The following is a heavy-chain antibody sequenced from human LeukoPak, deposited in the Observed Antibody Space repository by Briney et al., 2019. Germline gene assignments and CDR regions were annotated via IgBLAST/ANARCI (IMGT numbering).Heavy chain of an antibody. J-gene: IGHJ5*02. V-gene: IGHV4-59*01. D-gene: IGHD6-19*01. CDR1: GGSISSYY. Sequence: SETLSLTCTVSGGSISSYYWSWIRQPPGKGLEWIAYIYYSGSTNYNPSLQSRVTISVDTSNNQFSLKLSSVTAADTAVYYCARAYSSAWYWNWFDPWGQGTLVTVSS. CDR2: IYYSGST. CDR3: ARAYSSAWYWNWFDP.